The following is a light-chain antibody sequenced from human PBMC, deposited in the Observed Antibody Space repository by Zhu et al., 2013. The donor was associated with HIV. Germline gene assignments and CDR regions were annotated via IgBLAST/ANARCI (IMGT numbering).Light chain of an antibody. V-gene: IGLV1-40*01. CDR3: QSYDNSLRGSL. CDR2: GNN. CDR1: SSNIGADYD. Sequence: QSVLTQPPSVSGAPGQRVTISCTGSSSNIGADYDVHWYQHLPGTAPKLLISGNNNRPSGVPDRFSGSKSATSASLAITGLQAEDEADYYCQSYDNSLRGSLFGGGTKLTVL. J-gene: IGLJ3*02.